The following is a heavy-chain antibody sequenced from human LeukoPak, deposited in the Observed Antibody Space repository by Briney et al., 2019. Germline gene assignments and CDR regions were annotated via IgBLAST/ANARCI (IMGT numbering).Heavy chain of an antibody. CDR1: GFTFSSYS. J-gene: IGHJ5*02. D-gene: IGHD3-9*01. V-gene: IGHV3-21*04. Sequence: GGSLRLSCAASGFTFSSYSMNWVRQAPGKGLEWVSSISSSSSYIYYADSVKGRFTISRDNSKNTLYLQMNYLRAEDTAVYYCAKDPTSVGGRHDWLLDSWGQGTLVTVSS. CDR2: ISSSSSYI. CDR3: AKDPTSVGGRHDWLLDS.